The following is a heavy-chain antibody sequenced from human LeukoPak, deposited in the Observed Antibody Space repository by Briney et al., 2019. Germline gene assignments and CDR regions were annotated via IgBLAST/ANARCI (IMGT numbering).Heavy chain of an antibody. CDR2: IYFTGRI. D-gene: IGHD2-2*01. J-gene: IGHJ6*02. CDR3: ARTGYCSSSSCYEDYGVDV. V-gene: IGHV4-31*03. Sequence: PSQTLSLTCSVSGASLSSGGYHWSWIRQRPGKGLEWIGFIYFTGRILYNPSLKSRVTISQDTSQNQFFLKMTSMTAADTAVYFCARTGYCSSSSCYEDYGVDVWGQGTTVTVS. CDR1: GASLSSGGYH.